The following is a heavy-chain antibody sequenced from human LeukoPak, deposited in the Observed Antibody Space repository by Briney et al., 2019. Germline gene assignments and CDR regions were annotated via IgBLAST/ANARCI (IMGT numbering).Heavy chain of an antibody. V-gene: IGHV3-48*04. CDR3: ARIDGPTVFTYYMDL. D-gene: IGHD3-16*01. J-gene: IGHJ6*03. CDR2: ISPRSETI. CDR1: GLSFNRRG. Sequence: GESLRLSCATSGLSFNRRGMNGVRQPPGKGLEWVSYISPRSETIFYAESVQGRFAVSRVDAKGSLYLQMHTLRVEDTAVYYCARIDGPTVFTYYMDLWGKGTTVTVAS.